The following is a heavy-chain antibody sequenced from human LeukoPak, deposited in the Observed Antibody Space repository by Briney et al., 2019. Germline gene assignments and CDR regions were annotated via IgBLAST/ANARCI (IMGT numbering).Heavy chain of an antibody. D-gene: IGHD3-22*01. J-gene: IGHJ6*03. V-gene: IGHV3-30*02. CDR1: GFTFSSYG. CDR3: AREDYYDSSGYKEDYYYYMDV. Sequence: GGSLRLSCAASGFTFSSYGMHWVRQAPGKGLEWVAFIRYDGSNKYYADSVKGRFTISRDNSKNTLYLQMNSLRADDTAVYYCAREDYYDSSGYKEDYYYYMDVWGKGTTVTISS. CDR2: IRYDGSNK.